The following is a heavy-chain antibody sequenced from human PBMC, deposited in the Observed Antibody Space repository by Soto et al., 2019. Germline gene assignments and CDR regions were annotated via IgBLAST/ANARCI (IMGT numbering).Heavy chain of an antibody. J-gene: IGHJ4*02. CDR3: ARLEGLATISYYFDY. CDR1: GDSINSDNYY. D-gene: IGHD3-9*01. Sequence: ETLSLTCSVSGDSINSDNYYWGWIRQPPGKGLEWIGSIYYRGNTYYNPSLKTRVTISLDKSKSQFSLKLNSVTAADSAVYFCARLEGLATISYYFDYWGQGTLVTVSS. CDR2: IYYRGNT. V-gene: IGHV4-39*01.